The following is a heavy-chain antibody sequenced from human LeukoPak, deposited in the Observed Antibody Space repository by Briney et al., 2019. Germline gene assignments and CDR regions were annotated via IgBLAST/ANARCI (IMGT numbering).Heavy chain of an antibody. CDR1: GFTFSSYW. Sequence: GGSLRLSCAASGFTFSSYWMSWVRQAPGKGLEWVANIKQDGSEKYYVDSVKGRFTISRDNAKNSLYLQMNSLRAEDTAVYYCARGPSYYDFWSGYSLPYYFDYWGQGTLVTLSS. V-gene: IGHV3-7*01. CDR3: ARGPSYYDFWSGYSLPYYFDY. CDR2: IKQDGSEK. D-gene: IGHD3-3*01. J-gene: IGHJ4*02.